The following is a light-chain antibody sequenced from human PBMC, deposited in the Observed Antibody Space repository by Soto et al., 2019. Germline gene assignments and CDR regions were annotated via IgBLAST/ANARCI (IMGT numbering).Light chain of an antibody. V-gene: IGLV1-47*01. J-gene: IGLJ2*01. CDR3: AAWDDSRSCVV. Sequence: QSVLTQPPSASGTPGQRVTISCSGSSSNIGSNYVYWYQQLPGTAPKLLIYRNNQRPSGVPDRFSGSKSGTSASLAISGLRSEDEADYYCAAWDDSRSCVVFGGGTKLTVL. CDR1: SSNIGSNY. CDR2: RNN.